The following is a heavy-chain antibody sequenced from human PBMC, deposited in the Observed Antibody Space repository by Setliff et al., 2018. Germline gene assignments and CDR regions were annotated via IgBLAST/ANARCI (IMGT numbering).Heavy chain of an antibody. CDR3: ARDRGVGATSYYYYYGMDV. V-gene: IGHV1-46*01. Sequence: VKVSCKASGYPFTIHYMHWVRQAPGLGLEWMGTINPSSGRTSYAQKFQGRVTMTRDTSISTAYMELSRLRSDGTAVYYCARDRGVGATSYYYYYGMDVWGQGTTVTVSS. CDR2: INPSSGRT. CDR1: GYPFTIHY. J-gene: IGHJ6*02. D-gene: IGHD1-26*01.